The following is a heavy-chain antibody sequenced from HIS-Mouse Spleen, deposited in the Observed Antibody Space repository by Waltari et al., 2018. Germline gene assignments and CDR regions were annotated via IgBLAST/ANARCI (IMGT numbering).Heavy chain of an antibody. V-gene: IGHV4-38-2*02. D-gene: IGHD6-13*01. J-gene: IGHJ4*02. CDR1: GYSISSGYY. CDR2: IYHSGST. Sequence: QVQLQESGPGLVKPSETLSLTCTVSGYSISSGYYWCWIRQPPGKGLEWIGSIYHSGSTYYNPSLKSRVTISVDTSKNQFSLKLSSVTAADTAVYYCARDSSSWYGVARGGFDYWGQGTLVTVSS. CDR3: ARDSSSWYGVARGGFDY.